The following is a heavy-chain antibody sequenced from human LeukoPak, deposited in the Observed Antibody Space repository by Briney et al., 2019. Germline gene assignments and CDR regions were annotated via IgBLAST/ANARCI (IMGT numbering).Heavy chain of an antibody. D-gene: IGHD6-6*01. Sequence: GGSLRLSCAASGFSIRTYAMHWVRQAPGKGLEWVACIRSDGSNKYNEDSVKGRFTISRDNSRNTLDLQMSSLRAEDTAVYYCAKGPEYKGSSSGTFDLRGQGTLVTVSS. J-gene: IGHJ4*02. CDR3: AKGPEYKGSSSGTFDL. CDR1: GFSIRTYA. V-gene: IGHV3-30*02. CDR2: IRSDGSNK.